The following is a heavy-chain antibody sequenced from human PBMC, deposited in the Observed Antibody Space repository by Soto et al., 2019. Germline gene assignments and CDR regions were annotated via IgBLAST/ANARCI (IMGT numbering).Heavy chain of an antibody. CDR2: INHSGST. CDR1: VGSFSGYY. J-gene: IGHJ4*02. D-gene: IGHD2-15*01. V-gene: IGHV4-34*01. Sequence: PSETLSLTCAVYVGSFSGYYWSWIRQPPGKGLEWIGEINHSGSTNYNPSLKSRVTISVDTSKNQFSLKLSSVTAADTAVYYCARSTLGYCSGGSCRGTDYWGQGTLVTVSS. CDR3: ARSTLGYCSGGSCRGTDY.